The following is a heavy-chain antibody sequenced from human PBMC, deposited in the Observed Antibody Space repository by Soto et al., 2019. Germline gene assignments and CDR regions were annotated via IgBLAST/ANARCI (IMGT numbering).Heavy chain of an antibody. CDR3: ARGSHKLHSYDSSGFYHYVDY. CDR1: GASISSGDYF. CDR2: IYDSGSS. D-gene: IGHD3-22*01. V-gene: IGHV4-30-4*01. J-gene: IGHJ4*02. Sequence: LSLTCTVSGASISSGDYFWSWIRQSPGKGLEWIGYIYDSGSSYYNPSLQSRVTMSVDTSKNQFSLKLSSVTAADTAVYYCARGSHKLHSYDSSGFYHYVDYWGQGSLVTVSS.